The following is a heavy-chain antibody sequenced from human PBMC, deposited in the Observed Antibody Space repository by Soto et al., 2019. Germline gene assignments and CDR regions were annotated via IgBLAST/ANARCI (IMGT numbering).Heavy chain of an antibody. Sequence: ASVKVSCKASGYTFTSYGISWVRQAPGQGLEWMGWISAYNGNTNYAQKLQGRVTMTTDTSTSTAYMELRSLRPDDTAVYYCARDQFTSTYYYGSGATNYYSYGMDVWGQGTTVTVSS. J-gene: IGHJ6*02. CDR3: ARDQFTSTYYYGSGATNYYSYGMDV. V-gene: IGHV1-18*01. D-gene: IGHD3-10*01. CDR2: ISAYNGNT. CDR1: GYTFTSYG.